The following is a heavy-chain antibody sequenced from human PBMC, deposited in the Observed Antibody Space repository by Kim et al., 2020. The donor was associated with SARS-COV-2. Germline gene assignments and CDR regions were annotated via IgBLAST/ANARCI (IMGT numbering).Heavy chain of an antibody. J-gene: IGHJ5*02. V-gene: IGHV3-23*01. CDR2: ISASGGST. D-gene: IGHD3-16*01. CDR1: GFTFNTYA. Sequence: GGSLRLSCGASGFTFNTYAMTWVSQAPGKVPEWVSLISASGGSTYYADSVKCRFTISRDNSTNTLYLQMSSLIAENTAVYYCARAAHVTLNSFESLGKGT. CDR3: ARAAHVTLNSFES.